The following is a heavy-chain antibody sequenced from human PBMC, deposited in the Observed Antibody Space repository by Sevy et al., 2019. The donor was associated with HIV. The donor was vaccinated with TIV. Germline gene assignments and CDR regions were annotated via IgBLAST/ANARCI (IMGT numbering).Heavy chain of an antibody. J-gene: IGHJ4*02. D-gene: IGHD6-13*01. CDR3: AKGHPFGCSSYIFGF. V-gene: IGHV3-43D*03. Sequence: GGSLRLSCTASGFTFDEIAMHWVRQAPGKSLEWVSVISCDGRGTTYAESVKGRFTVSRDNNKNSVYLHMNSLRVDDTALYYCAKGHPFGCSSYIFGFWGQGTLVTVSS. CDR2: ISCDGRGT. CDR1: GFTFDEIA.